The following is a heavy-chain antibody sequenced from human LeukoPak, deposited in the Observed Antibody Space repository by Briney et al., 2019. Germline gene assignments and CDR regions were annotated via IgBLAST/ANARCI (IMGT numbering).Heavy chain of an antibody. Sequence: SETLSLTCTVSGGSISSYYWSWIRQPPGKGLEWIGYIYYSGSTNYNPSLKSRVTISADTSKNQFSLKLSSVTAADTAAYYCARVGADVRGGAFDIWGQGTMVTVSS. J-gene: IGHJ3*02. CDR3: ARVGADVRGGAFDI. CDR1: GGSISSYY. CDR2: IYYSGST. D-gene: IGHD1-26*01. V-gene: IGHV4-59*12.